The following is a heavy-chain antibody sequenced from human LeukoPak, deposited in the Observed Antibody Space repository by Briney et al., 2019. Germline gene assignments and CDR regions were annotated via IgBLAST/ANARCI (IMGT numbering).Heavy chain of an antibody. D-gene: IGHD3-22*01. CDR3: ARTNYYDSSGYQGAGTYYYGMDV. CDR1: GYTFTSYY. Sequence: GASVKVSCEASGYTFTSYYMHWVRQAPGQGLEWMGIINPSGGSTSYAQKFQGRVTITADKSTSTAYMELSSLRSDDTAVYYCARTNYYDSSGYQGAGTYYYGMDVWGPGTTVTVSS. CDR2: INPSGGST. J-gene: IGHJ6*02. V-gene: IGHV1-46*01.